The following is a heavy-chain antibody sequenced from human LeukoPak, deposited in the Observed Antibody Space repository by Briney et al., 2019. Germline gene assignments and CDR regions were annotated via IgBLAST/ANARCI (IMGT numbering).Heavy chain of an antibody. D-gene: IGHD2-2*02. V-gene: IGHV3-23*01. J-gene: IGHJ2*01. CDR2: ISGSGGRT. CDR1: GFTFSSYA. Sequence: GGSLRLSCAASGFTFSSYAMSWVRQAPGKGLEWVSAISGSGGRTYYADSVKGRFTISRDNSKNTLYLQMKSLRAEDTAVFICAKGPYCSSTSCYNWYFDLWGRGTLVTVSS. CDR3: AKGPYCSSTSCYNWYFDL.